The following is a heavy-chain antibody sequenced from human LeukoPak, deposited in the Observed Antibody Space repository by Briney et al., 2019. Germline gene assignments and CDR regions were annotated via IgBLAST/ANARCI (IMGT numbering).Heavy chain of an antibody. Sequence: SETLSLTCTVSGGSISSSSYYWGWIRQPAGKELEWIGSIYSGGSSYYNPSLKSRVTISVDTSNNQFSLKVNSVTAADTAVYYCARDAGHQLSRRNYYAMDVWGQGTTVTVSS. D-gene: IGHD1-1*01. J-gene: IGHJ6*02. CDR2: IYSGGSS. CDR3: ARDAGHQLSRRNYYAMDV. V-gene: IGHV4-39*07. CDR1: GGSISSSSYY.